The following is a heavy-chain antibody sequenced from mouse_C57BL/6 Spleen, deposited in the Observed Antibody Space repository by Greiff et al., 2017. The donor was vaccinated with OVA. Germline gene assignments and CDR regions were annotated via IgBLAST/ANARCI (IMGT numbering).Heavy chain of an antibody. Sequence: EVQLQQSGAELVRPGASVKLSCTASGFNIKDYYMHWVKQRPEQGLEWIGRIDPEDGDTEYAPKFQGKATMTADTSSNSAYLQLSSLTSEDTAVYYCTQSAYYYGSSEDWYFDVWGTGTTVTVSS. D-gene: IGHD1-1*01. CDR2: IDPEDGDT. CDR3: TQSAYYYGSSEDWYFDV. J-gene: IGHJ1*03. CDR1: GFNIKDYY. V-gene: IGHV14-1*01.